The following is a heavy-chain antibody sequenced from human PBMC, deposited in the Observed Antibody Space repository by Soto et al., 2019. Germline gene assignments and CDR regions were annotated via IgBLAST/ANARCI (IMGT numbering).Heavy chain of an antibody. V-gene: IGHV1-69*02. D-gene: IGHD4-17*01. CDR3: AGVDYGDYGGGDDY. CDR1: GGTFSSYT. J-gene: IGHJ4*02. Sequence: QVQLVQSGAEVKKPGSSVKVSCKASGGTFSSYTISWVRQAPGQGLEWMGRIIPILGIANYAQKFQGRVTITAAKSTSTAYMELSSLRSEDTAVYYCAGVDYGDYGGGDDYWGQGTLVTVSS. CDR2: IIPILGIA.